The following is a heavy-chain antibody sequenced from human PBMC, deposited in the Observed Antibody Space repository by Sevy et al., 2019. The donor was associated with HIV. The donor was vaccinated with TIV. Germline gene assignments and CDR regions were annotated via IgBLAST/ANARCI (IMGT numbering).Heavy chain of an antibody. CDR3: ARDPLLGIAREVARGGY. Sequence: GGSLRLSCSGSGFIFSDYYMSWIRQAPGRGLEWVSYISGSGITYYADSVEGRFTISRDNARNSLYLQMNSLRADDTAGYYCARDPLLGIAREVARGGYWGQGPLVTVSS. V-gene: IGHV3-11*01. D-gene: IGHD2-2*03. J-gene: IGHJ4*02. CDR2: ISGSGIT. CDR1: GFIFSDYY.